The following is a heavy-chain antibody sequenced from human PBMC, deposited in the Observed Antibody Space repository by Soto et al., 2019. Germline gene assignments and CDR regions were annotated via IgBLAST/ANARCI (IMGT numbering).Heavy chain of an antibody. V-gene: IGHV3-7*01. Sequence: GGSLRLSCAASGFTFSTHWMSWVRQAPGKGLEWVANIAQDGSEKYYVDSVKGRFTISRDNAENSLYLQMNSLRVDDTAIYHCARVDAVFGGASDIWGQGTMVTVS. D-gene: IGHD3-10*02. CDR1: GFTFSTHW. CDR3: ARVDAVFGGASDI. J-gene: IGHJ3*02. CDR2: IAQDGSEK.